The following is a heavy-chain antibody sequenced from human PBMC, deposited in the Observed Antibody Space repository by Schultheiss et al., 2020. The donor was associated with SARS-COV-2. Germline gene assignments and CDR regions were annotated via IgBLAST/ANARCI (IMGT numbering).Heavy chain of an antibody. CDR2: ISSSSSYI. CDR3: ARDRYCSSTSCLYGMDV. Sequence: GGSLRLSCAASGFTFSSYSMNWVRQAPGKGLEWVSSISSSSSYIYYADSVKGRFTISRDNAKNSLYLQMNSLRAEDTAVYYCARDRYCSSTSCLYGMDVWGQGTTVTVSS. J-gene: IGHJ6*02. CDR1: GFTFSSYS. D-gene: IGHD2-2*01. V-gene: IGHV3-21*01.